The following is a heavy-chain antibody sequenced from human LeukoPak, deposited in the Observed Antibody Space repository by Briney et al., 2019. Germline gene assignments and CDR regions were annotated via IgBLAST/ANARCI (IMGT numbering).Heavy chain of an antibody. CDR3: ARGEGGEFDY. CDR2: ISHSGST. J-gene: IGHJ4*02. Sequence: SETLSLTCAVSGYSISRGYYWDWIRQFPGKGLDWIGIISHSGSTSYNPSLKRRITISLETSKDQFSLSLIAVTAVDPALYYCARGEGGEFDYWGQGRLVIVSS. D-gene: IGHD3-10*01. CDR1: GYSISRGYY. V-gene: IGHV4-38-2*01.